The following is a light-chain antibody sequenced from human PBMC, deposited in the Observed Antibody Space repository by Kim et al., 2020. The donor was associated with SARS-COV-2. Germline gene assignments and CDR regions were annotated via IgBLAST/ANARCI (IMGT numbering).Light chain of an antibody. Sequence: SYELTQPPSVSVAPGKTARITCGGNNIETKSVHWNQQKPGQAPVLVIYYDSDRPSGIPERFSGSNSGNTATLTISRVEAGDEADYYCQVWDSSSDHRVFGRGTKLTVL. CDR2: YDS. CDR1: NIETKS. J-gene: IGLJ3*02. V-gene: IGLV3-21*04. CDR3: QVWDSSSDHRV.